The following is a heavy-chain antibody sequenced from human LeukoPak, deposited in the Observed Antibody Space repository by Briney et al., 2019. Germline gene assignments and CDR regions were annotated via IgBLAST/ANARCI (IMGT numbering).Heavy chain of an antibody. CDR2: ISGSGGST. J-gene: IGHJ4*02. D-gene: IGHD6-19*01. CDR3: AKARNRQWLAHYYFDY. Sequence: GGSLRLSCAASGFTFSSYAMSWVRQAPGKGLERVSAISGSGGSTYYADSVKGRFTISRDNSKSTLYLQMNSLRAEDTAVYYCAKARNRQWLAHYYFDYWGQGTLVTVSS. V-gene: IGHV3-23*01. CDR1: GFTFSSYA.